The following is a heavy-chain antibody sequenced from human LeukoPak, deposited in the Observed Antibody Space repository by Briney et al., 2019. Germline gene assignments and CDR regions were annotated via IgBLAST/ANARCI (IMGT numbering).Heavy chain of an antibody. V-gene: IGHV4-34*01. D-gene: IGHD2-2*01. CDR3: ARGSGNIVVVPAATYYFDY. Sequence: SETLSLTCAVYGGSFSGYYWSWIRQPPGKGLEWIGEINHSGSTNYNPSLKSRVTISVDTSKNQFSLKLSSVTAADAAVYYCARGSGNIVVVPAATYYFDYWGQGTLVTVSS. CDR2: INHSGST. J-gene: IGHJ4*02. CDR1: GGSFSGYY.